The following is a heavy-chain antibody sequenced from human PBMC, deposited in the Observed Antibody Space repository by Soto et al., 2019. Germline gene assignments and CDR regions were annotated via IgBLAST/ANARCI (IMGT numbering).Heavy chain of an antibody. CDR2: INSDGSST. D-gene: IGHD6-19*01. Sequence: PGGSQRLSCAASGFTFSSYWMHWVRQAPGKGLVWVSRINSDGSSTSYADSVKGRFTISRDNAKNTLYLQMNSLRAEDTAVYYCARGIAVAGSSYGMDVWGQGTTVTVSS. V-gene: IGHV3-74*01. J-gene: IGHJ6*02. CDR1: GFTFSSYW. CDR3: ARGIAVAGSSYGMDV.